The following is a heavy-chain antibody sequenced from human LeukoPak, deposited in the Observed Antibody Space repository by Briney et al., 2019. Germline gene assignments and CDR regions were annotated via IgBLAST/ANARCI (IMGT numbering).Heavy chain of an antibody. J-gene: IGHJ4*02. D-gene: IGHD3-22*01. CDR1: GGSMSSSSYY. CDR2: IYYSGST. CDR3: ARHSATYYYGSSGPLGY. V-gene: IGHV4-39*01. Sequence: SETLSLTCTVSGGSMSSSSYYCGWIRQPPGKGLEWIGSIYYSGSTYYNPSLKSRVTISVDTSKNQFSLKLSSVTAADTAVYYCARHSATYYYGSSGPLGYWGQGTLVTVSS.